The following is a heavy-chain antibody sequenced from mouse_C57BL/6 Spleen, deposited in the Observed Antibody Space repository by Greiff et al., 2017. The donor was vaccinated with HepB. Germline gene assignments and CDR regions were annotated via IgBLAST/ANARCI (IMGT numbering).Heavy chain of an antibody. CDR1: GFTFSDYY. CDR2: INYDGSST. D-gene: IGHD1-1*01. Sequence: DVKLVESEGGLVQPGSSMKLSCTASGFTFSDYYMAWVRQVPEKGLEWVANINYDGSSTYYLDSLKSRFIISRDNAKNILYLQMSSLKSEDTATYYCARERYYGSRGYYAMDYWGQGTSVTVSS. CDR3: ARERYYGSRGYYAMDY. J-gene: IGHJ4*01. V-gene: IGHV5-16*01.